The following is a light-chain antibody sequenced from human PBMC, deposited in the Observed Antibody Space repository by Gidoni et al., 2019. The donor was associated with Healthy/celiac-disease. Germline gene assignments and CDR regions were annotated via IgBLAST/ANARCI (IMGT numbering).Light chain of an antibody. CDR1: QGISCY. V-gene: IGKV1-9*01. Sequence: DIQLTQSPSFLSASVGDRVTITCRASQGISCYLAWYQQKPGKAPKLLIYAASTLQSGVPSRCSGSGSGTEFTLTISSLQPEDFATYYCQQLNSYPITFGQGTRLEIK. CDR2: AAS. J-gene: IGKJ5*01. CDR3: QQLNSYPIT.